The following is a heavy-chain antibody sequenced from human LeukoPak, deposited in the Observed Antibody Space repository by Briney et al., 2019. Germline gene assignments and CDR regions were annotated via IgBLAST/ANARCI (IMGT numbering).Heavy chain of an antibody. CDR3: ARKPRRYCSSTSCYTPFLYYYYMDV. J-gene: IGHJ6*03. V-gene: IGHV4-34*01. CDR1: GGSFSGYY. D-gene: IGHD2-2*02. Sequence: LETLSLTCAVYGGSFSGYYWSWIRQPPGKGLEWIGEINHSGGTNYNPSLKSRVTISVDTPKNRFSLKLSSVTAADTAVYYCARKPRRYCSSTSCYTPFLYYYYMDVWGQGTMVTVSS. CDR2: INHSGGT.